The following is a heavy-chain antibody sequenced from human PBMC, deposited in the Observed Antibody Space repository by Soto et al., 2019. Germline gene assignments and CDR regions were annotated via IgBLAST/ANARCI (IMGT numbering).Heavy chain of an antibody. V-gene: IGHV4-59*01. CDR2: IYYTGST. Sequence: QVQLQESGPGLVKPSETLSLICTVSGGSISSYYWSWIRQPPGKGLEWIGNIYYTGSTNYNPSLKSRVTMSVDTSKNQFSLKLSSVTAADTAVYYCARVGYYYDSGGYYFPDYWGRGTRITVSS. D-gene: IGHD3-22*01. J-gene: IGHJ4*02. CDR3: ARVGYYYDSGGYYFPDY. CDR1: GGSISSYY.